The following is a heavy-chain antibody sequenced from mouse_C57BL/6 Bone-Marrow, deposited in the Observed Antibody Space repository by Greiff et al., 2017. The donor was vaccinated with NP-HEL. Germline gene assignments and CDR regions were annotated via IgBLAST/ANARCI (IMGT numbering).Heavy chain of an antibody. J-gene: IGHJ1*03. V-gene: IGHV6-3*01. Sequence: EVKLVESGGGLVQPGGSMKLSCVASGFTFSNYWMNWVRQSPEKGLEWVAQIRLKSDNYATHYAESVKGRFTISRDDSKSSVYLQMNNLRAEDTGIYYCTGPGSSYEYFDVWGTGTTVTVSS. CDR2: IRLKSDNYAT. D-gene: IGHD1-1*01. CDR3: TGPGSSYEYFDV. CDR1: GFTFSNYW.